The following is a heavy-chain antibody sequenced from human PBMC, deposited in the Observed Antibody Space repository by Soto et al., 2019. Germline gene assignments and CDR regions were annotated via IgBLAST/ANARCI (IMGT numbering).Heavy chain of an antibody. D-gene: IGHD3-10*01. CDR3: AREPGELDVNYYGMDV. V-gene: IGHV4-59*01. CDR1: GGSIRSYY. J-gene: IGHJ6*02. CDR2: IYYSGST. Sequence: SETLSLTCTVSGGSIRSYYWSWIRQPPGKGLEWIGYIYYSGSTNYNPSLKSRVTISVDTSKNQFSLKLSSVTAADTAVYYCAREPGELDVNYYGMDVWGQGTTVTVSS.